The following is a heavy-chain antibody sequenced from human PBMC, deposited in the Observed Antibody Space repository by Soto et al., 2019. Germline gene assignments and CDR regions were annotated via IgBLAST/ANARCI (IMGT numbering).Heavy chain of an antibody. Sequence: EVQLLESGGGLVQPGGSLRLSCAASGFTFNTFEMSWVRQAPGVGLEWVSFISDESSRTYYADAVKGRFTISRDNSTYTLYLQMHSLTAEDTAVYACGKGGWLDFWGQGTLVTVSS. CDR3: GKGGWLDF. J-gene: IGHJ5*01. CDR1: GFTFNTFE. V-gene: IGHV3-23*01. D-gene: IGHD3-16*01. CDR2: ISDESSRT.